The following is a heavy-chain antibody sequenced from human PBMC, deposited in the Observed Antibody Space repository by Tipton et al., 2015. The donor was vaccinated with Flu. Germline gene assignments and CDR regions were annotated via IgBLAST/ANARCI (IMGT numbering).Heavy chain of an antibody. CDR1: GFTFRGFE. V-gene: IGHV3-48*03. J-gene: IGHJ6*02. D-gene: IGHD4-17*01. CDR3: ATTVTSYSYYAMEV. CDR2: ISLSGSTT. Sequence: GSLRLSCAASGFTFRGFEMNWIRQAPGKGLEWVSYISLSGSTTYYADSVKGRFTLSRDNAGNSLSLQMDSLRPEDTAVYYCATTVTSYSYYAMEVWGQGTTVTVSS.